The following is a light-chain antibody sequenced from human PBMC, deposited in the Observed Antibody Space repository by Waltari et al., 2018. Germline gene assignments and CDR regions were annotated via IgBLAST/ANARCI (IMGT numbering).Light chain of an antibody. Sequence: EIVMTQSPATLSVSPGERATLPCRASQSVSSNLAWYQQKPGQAPRLCIEGASTRATGVPARFSGGGSGPEYTLTIRSLQSEDFAVYYCQHHNNWPPRWTFGQGTKVEIK. CDR1: QSVSSN. CDR2: GAS. CDR3: QHHNNWPPRWT. V-gene: IGKV3-15*01. J-gene: IGKJ1*01.